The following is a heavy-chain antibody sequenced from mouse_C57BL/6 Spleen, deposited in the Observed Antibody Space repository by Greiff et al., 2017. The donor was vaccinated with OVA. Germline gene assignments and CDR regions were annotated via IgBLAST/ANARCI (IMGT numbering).Heavy chain of an antibody. Sequence: VQLQQSGPGLVKPSQSLSLTCSVTGYSITSGYYWNWIRQFPGNKLEWMGYISYDGSNNYNPSLKNRISITRDTSKNQFFLKLNSVTTEDTATYYCARGGTVVATRAMDYWGQGTSVTVSS. J-gene: IGHJ4*01. CDR2: ISYDGSN. CDR1: GYSITSGYY. CDR3: ARGGTVVATRAMDY. V-gene: IGHV3-6*01. D-gene: IGHD1-1*01.